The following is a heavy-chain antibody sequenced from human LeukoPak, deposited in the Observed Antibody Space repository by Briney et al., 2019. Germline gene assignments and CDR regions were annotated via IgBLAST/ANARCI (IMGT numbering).Heavy chain of an antibody. CDR3: AKAFYYDSSGPYPGFDY. V-gene: IGHV3-30*18. CDR2: ISYDGSNK. D-gene: IGHD3-22*01. CDR1: GFTFSSYG. Sequence: GRSLRLSCAASGFTFSSYGMHWVRQAPGKGLEWVAVISYDGSNKYYADSVKGRFTISRDNSKNTLYLQMNRLRAEDTAVYYCAKAFYYDSSGPYPGFDYWGQGTLVTVSS. J-gene: IGHJ4*02.